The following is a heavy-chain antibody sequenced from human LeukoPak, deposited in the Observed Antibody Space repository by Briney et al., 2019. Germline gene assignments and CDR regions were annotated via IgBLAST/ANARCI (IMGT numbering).Heavy chain of an antibody. J-gene: IGHJ6*02. D-gene: IGHD2-2*01. CDR2: IWYDGSNK. Sequence: GGSLRLSCAASGFTFSSYGMYWVRQAPGKGLEWVAVIWYDGSNKYYADSVKGRFTISRDNSKNTLYLQMNSLRAEDTAVYYCARGWPGTIPAAMLFYYYYGMDVWGQGTTVTVSS. V-gene: IGHV3-33*08. CDR1: GFTFSSYG. CDR3: ARGWPGTIPAAMLFYYYYGMDV.